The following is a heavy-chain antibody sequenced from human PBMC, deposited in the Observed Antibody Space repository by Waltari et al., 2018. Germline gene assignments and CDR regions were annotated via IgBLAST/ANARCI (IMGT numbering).Heavy chain of an antibody. CDR3: AGEYAPRTIANPPLRY. V-gene: IGHV1-3*01. CDR2: INAGNGNT. CDR1: GYTFTSYA. J-gene: IGHJ4*02. D-gene: IGHD2-8*01. Sequence: QVQLVQSGAEVKKPGASVKVSCKASGYTFTSYAMHWVRQAPGQRLEWMGWINAGNGNTKYSQKFQGRVTITRDTSASTAYMELSSLRSEDTAVYYCAGEYAPRTIANPPLRYWGQGTLVTVSS.